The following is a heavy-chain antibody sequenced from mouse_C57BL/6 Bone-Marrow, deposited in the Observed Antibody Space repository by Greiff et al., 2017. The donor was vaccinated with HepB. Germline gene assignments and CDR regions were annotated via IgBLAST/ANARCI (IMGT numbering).Heavy chain of an antibody. CDR2: IYPSDSET. Sequence: QVQLQQPGAELVRPGSSVKLSCKASGYTFTSYWMDWVKQRPGQGLEWIGNIYPSDSETHYNQKFKDKATLTVDKSSSTAYMQLSSLTSEDSAVYYCARRYYDYDVFAYWGQGTLVTVSA. J-gene: IGHJ3*01. D-gene: IGHD2-4*01. V-gene: IGHV1-61*01. CDR3: ARRYYDYDVFAY. CDR1: GYTFTSYW.